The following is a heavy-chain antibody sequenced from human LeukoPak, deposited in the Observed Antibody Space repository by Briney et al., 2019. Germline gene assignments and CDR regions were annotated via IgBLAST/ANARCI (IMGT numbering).Heavy chain of an antibody. CDR1: GFTFSSYW. CDR3: ARDKVTGDSYFDY. J-gene: IGHJ4*02. CDR2: IKQDGSEK. V-gene: IGHV3-7*01. D-gene: IGHD2-21*02. Sequence: GGSLRLSCAASGFTFSSYWMSWVRQAPGKGLEWVAHIKQDGSEKNYVDSVKGQFTISRDNAKNSLLLQMDGLRAEDTAVYYCARDKVTGDSYFDYWGQGILVTVSS.